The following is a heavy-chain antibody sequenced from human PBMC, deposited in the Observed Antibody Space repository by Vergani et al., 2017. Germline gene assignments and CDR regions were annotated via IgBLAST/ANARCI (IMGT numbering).Heavy chain of an antibody. Sequence: QVQLVQSGAEVKKPGASVKVSCKASGYTFTSYYMHWVRQAPGQGLEWMGIINPSGGSTSYAQKFQGRVTMTRDTSTSTVYMELSSLRSEDTAGYYCARDPSSGPPRNWFDPWGQGTLVTVSA. CDR1: GYTFTSYY. CDR3: ARDPSSGPPRNWFDP. J-gene: IGHJ5*02. V-gene: IGHV1-46*03. D-gene: IGHD6-19*01. CDR2: INPSGGST.